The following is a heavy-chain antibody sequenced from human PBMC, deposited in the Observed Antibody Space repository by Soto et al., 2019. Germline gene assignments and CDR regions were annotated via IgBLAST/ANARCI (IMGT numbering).Heavy chain of an antibody. CDR3: ARDRLGYGMDV. CDR2: IYHSGST. J-gene: IGHJ6*02. V-gene: IGHV4-30-2*01. D-gene: IGHD3-16*01. CDR1: GGSISSGGYS. Sequence: QLQLQESGSGLVKPSQTLSLTCAVSGGSISSGGYSWSWIRQPPGKGLEWIGYIYHSGSTYYNLSLKGRVTISVDRSKNQFSLKLSSVTAADTAVYYCARDRLGYGMDVWGQGTTVTVSS.